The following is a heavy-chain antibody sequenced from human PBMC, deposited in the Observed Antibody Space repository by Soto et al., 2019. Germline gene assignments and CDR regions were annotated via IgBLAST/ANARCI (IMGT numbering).Heavy chain of an antibody. V-gene: IGHV3-48*02. Sequence: GGSLRLSCAASGFTFSSYSMNWVRQAPGKGLEWVSYISSSSSTIYYADSVKGRFTISRDNAKNSLYLQMNSLRDEDTAVYYCARDLSVLGPSGFDPWGQGTLVTVSS. CDR3: ARDLSVLGPSGFDP. D-gene: IGHD3-3*02. CDR1: GFTFSSYS. CDR2: ISSSSSTI. J-gene: IGHJ5*02.